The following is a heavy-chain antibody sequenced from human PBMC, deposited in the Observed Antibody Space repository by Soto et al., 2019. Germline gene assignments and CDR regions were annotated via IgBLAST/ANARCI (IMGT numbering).Heavy chain of an antibody. Sequence: ASVKVSCKASGGTFSSYAISWVRQAPGQGLEWMGGIIPIFGTANYAQKFQGRVTITADESTSTAYMELSSLRSEGTAVYYCAGPHQDYYDSSGYYWGAFDYWGQGTLATVSS. CDR1: GGTFSSYA. CDR2: IIPIFGTA. V-gene: IGHV1-69*13. J-gene: IGHJ4*02. CDR3: AGPHQDYYDSSGYYWGAFDY. D-gene: IGHD3-22*01.